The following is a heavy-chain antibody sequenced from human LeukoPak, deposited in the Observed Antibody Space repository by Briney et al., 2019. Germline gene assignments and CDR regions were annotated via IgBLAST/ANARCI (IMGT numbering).Heavy chain of an antibody. V-gene: IGHV1-69*02. CDR3: ARAPSGGLAHFDY. J-gene: IGHJ4*02. D-gene: IGHD4-23*01. Sequence: SVKVSCKASGGTFSSYTISWVRQAPGQGLEWMGRIIPIHGIANYAQKFQGRITITADKSTSTAYMELSSLRSEDTAVYYCARAPSGGLAHFDYWGQGTLVTVSS. CDR2: IIPIHGIA. CDR1: GGTFSSYT.